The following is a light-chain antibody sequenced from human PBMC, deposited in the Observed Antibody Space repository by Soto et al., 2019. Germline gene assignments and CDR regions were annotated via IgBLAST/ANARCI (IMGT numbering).Light chain of an antibody. CDR3: QQYNYRPPA. V-gene: IGKV3-15*01. CDR2: GAS. J-gene: IGKJ5*01. CDR1: QSVNGN. Sequence: EIVMTQSPATLSVSPGERAALSCRASQSVNGNLAWYQQTPGQAPRLLIYGASTRATGILARFSGSGFGTEFTLTISSLKSEDFAVYYCQQYNYRPPAFGQGTRLEIK.